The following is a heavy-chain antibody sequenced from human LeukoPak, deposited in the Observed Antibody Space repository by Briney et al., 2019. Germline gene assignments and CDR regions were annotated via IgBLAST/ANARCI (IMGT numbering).Heavy chain of an antibody. V-gene: IGHV1-18*01. CDR1: GYTFTSYG. J-gene: IGHJ6*03. D-gene: IGHD4-17*01. Sequence: ASVKVSCKASGYTFTSYGISWVRQAPGQGLEWMGWISAYNGNTNYAQKLQGRVTMTTDTSTSTAYMELRSLRSDDTAVYYCARALTVTREFAGYYYMDVWGKGTTVTVSS. CDR2: ISAYNGNT. CDR3: ARALTVTREFAGYYYMDV.